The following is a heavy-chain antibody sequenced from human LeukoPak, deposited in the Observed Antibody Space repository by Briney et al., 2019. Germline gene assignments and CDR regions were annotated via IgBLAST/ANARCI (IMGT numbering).Heavy chain of an antibody. CDR2: IKQDGSEK. V-gene: IGHV3-7*03. CDR1: GFTFSSYA. CDR3: ARDWITMVRGVIITRHYYYGMDV. J-gene: IGHJ6*02. Sequence: GGSLRLSCAASGFTFSSYAMSWVRQAPGKGLEWVANIKQDGSEKYYVDSVKGRFTISRDNAKNSLYLQMNSLRAEDTAVYYCARDWITMVRGVIITRHYYYGMDVWGQGTTVTVSS. D-gene: IGHD3-10*01.